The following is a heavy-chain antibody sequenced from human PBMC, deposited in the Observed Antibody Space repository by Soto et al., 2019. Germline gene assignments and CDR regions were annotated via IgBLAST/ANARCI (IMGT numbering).Heavy chain of an antibody. CDR3: ARGNQWFDP. Sequence: EVQVVESGGGLVQPGESLRLSCAASGFSFSDSWMHWVRQAPGKGLMWVSRINSDGSSTNYADSVKGRFTISRDNSRNTLYLQMSSLRAEDTAVYYCARGNQWFDPWAREPWSPSPQ. CDR1: GFSFSDSW. V-gene: IGHV3-74*01. CDR2: INSDGSST. J-gene: IGHJ5*02.